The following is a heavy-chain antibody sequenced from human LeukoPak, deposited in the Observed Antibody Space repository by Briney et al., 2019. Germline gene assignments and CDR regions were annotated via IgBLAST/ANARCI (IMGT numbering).Heavy chain of an antibody. CDR2: ISSSSSYI. J-gene: IGHJ5*02. D-gene: IGHD3-3*01. CDR1: GFTFSSYS. Sequence: GVLRLSCAATGFTFSSYSMNWVRQAPGKGLEWVSSISSSSSYIYYADSVKGRFTISRDNAKNSLYLQMNSLRAEDTAVYYCARSAYYDFWSGYYPNWFDPWGQGTLVTVSS. CDR3: ARSAYYDFWSGYYPNWFDP. V-gene: IGHV3-21*01.